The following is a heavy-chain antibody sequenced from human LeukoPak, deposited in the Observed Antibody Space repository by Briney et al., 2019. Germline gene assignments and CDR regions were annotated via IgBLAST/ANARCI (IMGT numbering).Heavy chain of an antibody. CDR3: AKGLSSGWNLKGSDY. D-gene: IGHD6-19*01. CDR1: GFTFSRYA. V-gene: IGHV3-23*01. Sequence: GGSLRLSCAASGFTFSRYAMSWVRQAPGKGLEWVSSISGSGGSTYYAVSVKGRFTISRDNSKNTLYLQMNSLRVEDTAVYYCAKGLSSGWNLKGSDYWGQGTLVTVSS. J-gene: IGHJ4*02. CDR2: ISGSGGST.